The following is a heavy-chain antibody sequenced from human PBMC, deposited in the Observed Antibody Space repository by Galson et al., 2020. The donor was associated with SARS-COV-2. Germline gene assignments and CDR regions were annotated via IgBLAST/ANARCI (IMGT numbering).Heavy chain of an antibody. CDR3: ARASDYDSGSEALYH. Sequence: GGSLRLSCAASGFTFSSYGMSWVLQAPGKGLDWVAIIWYDGSNKYYADSVKGRFTISRDNSKNTLYLQMNSLRAEDTALYYCARASDYDSGSEALYHWGTGTLVTVSS. V-gene: IGHV3-33*07. J-gene: IGHJ1*01. CDR1: GFTFSSYG. CDR2: IWYDGSNK. D-gene: IGHD3-22*01.